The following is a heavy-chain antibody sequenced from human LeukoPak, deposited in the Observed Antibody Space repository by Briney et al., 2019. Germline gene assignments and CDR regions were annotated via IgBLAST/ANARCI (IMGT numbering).Heavy chain of an antibody. D-gene: IGHD1-1*01. Sequence: PSETLSPTCTVSGGSISRNYWSWVRQPAEKGLEWVGRIYPSRSTDYNPSLKSRVTMSVDTSKNQFSLKLSSVTAADTAVYFCARRAYSAAYWKHFDYWGQGTLVTVSS. CDR3: ARRAYSAAYWKHFDY. CDR1: GGSISRNY. J-gene: IGHJ4*02. V-gene: IGHV4-4*07. CDR2: IYPSRST.